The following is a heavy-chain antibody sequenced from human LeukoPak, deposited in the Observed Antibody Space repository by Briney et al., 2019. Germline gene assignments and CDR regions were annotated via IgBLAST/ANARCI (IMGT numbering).Heavy chain of an antibody. J-gene: IGHJ2*01. Sequence: SETLSLTCVVSGYSMSSGYYWGCIRQTPGKGLEWIGSIYHSGSTYHNPSLKSRVTISVDTSKNQFSLKLSSVTAADTAVYYCARTAMSRYFDLWGRGTLVTVSS. V-gene: IGHV4-38-2*01. CDR1: GYSMSSGYY. CDR2: IYHSGST. CDR3: ARTAMSRYFDL. D-gene: IGHD2-21*02.